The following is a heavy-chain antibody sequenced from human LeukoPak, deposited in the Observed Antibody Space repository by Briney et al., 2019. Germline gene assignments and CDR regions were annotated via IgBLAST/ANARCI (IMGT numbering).Heavy chain of an antibody. CDR3: ARDLVAVAGTLRFDP. CDR2: INWNGGST. J-gene: IGHJ5*02. Sequence: GGSLRLSCAASGFTFDDYGMSWVRQAPGKGLEWVSGINWNGGSTGYADSVKGRFTIPRDNAKNSLYLQMNSLRAEDTALYYCARDLVAVAGTLRFDPWGQGTLVTVSS. V-gene: IGHV3-20*04. D-gene: IGHD6-19*01. CDR1: GFTFDDYG.